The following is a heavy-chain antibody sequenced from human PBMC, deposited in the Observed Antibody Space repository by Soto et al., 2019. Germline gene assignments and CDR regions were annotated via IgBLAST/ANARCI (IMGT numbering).Heavy chain of an antibody. D-gene: IGHD2-15*01. V-gene: IGHV1-69*01. J-gene: IGHJ4*02. CDR2: TIPVSQTA. CDR3: ARDISGGWTGAFEN. CDR1: GATFSSYA. Sequence: QVQVVQSGAEVKKPGSSVKVSCKASGATFSSYAIAWVRQAPGQGLEWMGGTIPVSQTANYAQKFMDRVTISADVSTNTAYMELSSLRFEDPAGYYCARDISGGWTGAFENWGQGNLVSVSS.